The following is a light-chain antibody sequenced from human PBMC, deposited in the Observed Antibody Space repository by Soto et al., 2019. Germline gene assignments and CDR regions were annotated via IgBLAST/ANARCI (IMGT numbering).Light chain of an antibody. J-gene: IGLJ2*01. CDR2: EVS. CDR1: SSDVGGYNY. V-gene: IGLV2-14*01. Sequence: QSALTQPASFSGSPGQSITTSCTETSSDVGGYNYVSWYQQHPGKAPKLMIYEVSNRPSGVSNRFSGSKSGNTASLTISGLQAEDEADYYCSSYTSSSTVVFGGGTKLTVL. CDR3: SSYTSSSTVV.